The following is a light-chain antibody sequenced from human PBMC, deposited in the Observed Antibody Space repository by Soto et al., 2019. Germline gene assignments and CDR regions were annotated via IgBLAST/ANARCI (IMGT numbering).Light chain of an antibody. CDR3: QHRRDWPLS. CDR1: QSVGGS. V-gene: IGKV3-11*01. CDR2: DTS. J-gene: IGKJ4*01. Sequence: EIVLTQSPATLSLSPGDRATLSCRASQSVGGSLAWYQQKPGQAPRIVIYDTSKRATGIPARFSGSGSGTDFTLTISGLQPEDFAVYYCQHRRDWPLSFGGGTKVEIK.